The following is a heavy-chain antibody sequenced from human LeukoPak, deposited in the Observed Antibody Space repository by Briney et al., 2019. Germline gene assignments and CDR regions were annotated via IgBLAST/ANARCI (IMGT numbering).Heavy chain of an antibody. V-gene: IGHV3-23*01. CDR2: LRGNGDT. CDR1: GFTFSSYA. Sequence: GSLRLSCAASGFTFSSYAMSWVREAPARGLEWVSSLRGNGDTFYADSVKGRFTLSRDESRNTVYLQLNNLRVEDTAVYYWAKASWVSNADAGLWGQGTVVTVSS. J-gene: IGHJ4*02. CDR3: AKASWVSNADAGL. D-gene: IGHD1-1*01.